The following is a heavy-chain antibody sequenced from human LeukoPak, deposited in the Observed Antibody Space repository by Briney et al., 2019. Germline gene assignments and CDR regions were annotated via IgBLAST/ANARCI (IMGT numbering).Heavy chain of an antibody. J-gene: IGHJ4*02. Sequence: PGGSLRLSCAASGYTFSPYSMNWVRQAPGMGLEWVSLVSGSGDSTYYADSVKGRFTISRDNSKNMLYLQMNSLRAEDTAIYYCAKDTGYNYGYDYWGQGTLATVSS. D-gene: IGHD5-18*01. CDR2: VSGSGDST. CDR3: AKDTGYNYGYDY. CDR1: GYTFSPYS. V-gene: IGHV3-23*01.